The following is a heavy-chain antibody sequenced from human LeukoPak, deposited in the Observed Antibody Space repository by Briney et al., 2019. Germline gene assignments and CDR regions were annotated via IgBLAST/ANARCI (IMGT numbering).Heavy chain of an antibody. CDR1: GGSISYYY. CDR2: VYYSGST. D-gene: IGHD2-21*02. V-gene: IGHV4-59*08. Sequence: SETLSLTCTVSGGSISYYYWSWIRQPPGKGLEWIGNVYYSGSTSYNPSLKSRVTISLDTSNTQFSLKLNSVTAADTAVYYCARHAYCGGDCFGGAFEIWGQGTMVTVSS. J-gene: IGHJ3*02. CDR3: ARHAYCGGDCFGGAFEI.